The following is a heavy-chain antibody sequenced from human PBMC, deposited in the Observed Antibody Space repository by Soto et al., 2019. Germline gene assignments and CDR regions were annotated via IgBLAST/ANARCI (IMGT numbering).Heavy chain of an antibody. Sequence: GGSLRLSCVTSGFTFSNFDMHWVRQVPGKGLEWVSAIGAARDPYYLGSVKGRFTISRENAKNSVYLQMNDLRAGDSAVYYCARAYTGRLPRRADYYYAMDVWGQGTTVTVSS. CDR1: GFTFSNFD. CDR3: ARAYTGRLPRRADYYYAMDV. V-gene: IGHV3-13*05. D-gene: IGHD2-2*02. J-gene: IGHJ6*02. CDR2: IGAARDP.